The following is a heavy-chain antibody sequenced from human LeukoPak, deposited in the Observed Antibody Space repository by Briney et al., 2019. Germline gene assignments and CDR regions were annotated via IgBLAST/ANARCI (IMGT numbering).Heavy chain of an antibody. CDR2: IHPGDSET. J-gene: IGHJ4*02. D-gene: IGHD1-26*01. CDR1: GSSFTSYW. V-gene: IGHV5-51*01. CDR3: ARRLGATQPYFDF. Sequence: GESLKISCKASGSSFTSYWIGWVRQMPGKGLECMGIIHPGDSETRYSPSFQGQVTISADKSISTAYLQWSGLKASDTAMYYCARRLGATQPYFDFWGQGALVTVSS.